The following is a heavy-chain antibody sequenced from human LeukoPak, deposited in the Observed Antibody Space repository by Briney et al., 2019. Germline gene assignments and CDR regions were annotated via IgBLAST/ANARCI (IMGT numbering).Heavy chain of an antibody. CDR2: IIPILGIA. CDR1: GGTFSSYA. D-gene: IGHD1-1*01. CDR3: AREGGTTGTAGAFDI. Sequence: SVEVSCKASGGTFSSYAVSWVRQAPGQGLEWMGRIIPILGIANYAQKFQGRVTITADKSTSTAYMELSSLRSEDTAVYYCAREGGTTGTAGAFDIWGQGTMVTVSS. V-gene: IGHV1-69*04. J-gene: IGHJ3*02.